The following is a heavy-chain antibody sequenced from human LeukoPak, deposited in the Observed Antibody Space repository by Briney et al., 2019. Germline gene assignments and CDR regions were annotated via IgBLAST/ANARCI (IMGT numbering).Heavy chain of an antibody. V-gene: IGHV3-9*01. J-gene: IGHJ4*02. CDR2: IYWNSGII. Sequence: GGSLRLSCAASGFTFDDYAMHWVRQAPGQGLEWVSSIYWNSGIITYADSVRGRFTLPRDNADNSLFLQMDSLRPEDTALYYCTKEETKYTFGNAFDYWGQGTLVTVSS. CDR1: GFTFDDYA. D-gene: IGHD4-23*01. CDR3: TKEETKYTFGNAFDY.